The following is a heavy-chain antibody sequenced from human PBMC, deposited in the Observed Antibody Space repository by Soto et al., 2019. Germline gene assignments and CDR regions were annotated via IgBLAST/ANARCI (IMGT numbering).Heavy chain of an antibody. D-gene: IGHD3-10*01. CDR1: VFTFSDYY. V-gene: IGHV3-11*01. J-gene: IGHJ5*02. Sequence: GSLRLACAASVFTFSDYYMSWIRQAPGKGLEWVSYISSSGSTIYYADSVKGRFTISRDNAKNSLYLQMNSLRAEDTAVYYCASPGGGITMVRGVKGWFDPWGQGTLVTVSS. CDR3: ASPGGGITMVRGVKGWFDP. CDR2: ISSSGSTI.